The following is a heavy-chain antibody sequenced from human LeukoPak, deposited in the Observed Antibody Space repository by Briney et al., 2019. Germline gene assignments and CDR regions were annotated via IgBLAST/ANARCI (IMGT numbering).Heavy chain of an antibody. V-gene: IGHV3-21*01. CDR3: ARIIGSGGSGSYYYLDY. D-gene: IGHD3-10*01. CDR2: ITSSGPHM. Sequence: GGSLRLSCAASGSTFSAYTVSWVRQAPGKGLEWVSSITSSGPHMYYADSVKGRFTVSRDNAKNSLYLQMNSLRAEDTAVYYCARIIGSGGSGSYYYLDYGGQGTLVTVSS. CDR1: GSTFSAYT. J-gene: IGHJ4*02.